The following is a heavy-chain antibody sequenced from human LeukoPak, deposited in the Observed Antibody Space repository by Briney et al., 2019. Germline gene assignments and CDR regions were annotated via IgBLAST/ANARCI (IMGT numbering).Heavy chain of an antibody. V-gene: IGHV4-38-2*02. Sequence: NSSETQSLTCTVSGYSISSGYYWGWIRQPPGKGLEWIGSIYHSGSTYYNPSLKSRVTISVDTSKNQFSLKLSSVTAADTAVYYCARGLGGEGTDYWGQGTLVTVSS. CDR3: ARGLGGEGTDY. D-gene: IGHD3-16*01. CDR1: GYSISSGYY. J-gene: IGHJ4*02. CDR2: IYHSGST.